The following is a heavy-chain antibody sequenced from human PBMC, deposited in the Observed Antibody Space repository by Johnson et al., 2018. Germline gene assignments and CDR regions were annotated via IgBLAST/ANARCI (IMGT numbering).Heavy chain of an antibody. V-gene: IGHV3-23*01. D-gene: IGHD2/OR15-2a*01. CDR1: GFTFSSYA. Sequence: EVQLLESGGGLAQPGGSLRLSCAASGFTFSSYAMTWVRQAPGKGLEWVTAISGSGGSTYYADSVKGRFTISKDNSKNTLHLQMSSLGVEDTAIYYCAKGMSATPYYFYDMDVWGKGTTVTVSS. CDR3: AKGMSATPYYFYDMDV. CDR2: ISGSGGST. J-gene: IGHJ6*03.